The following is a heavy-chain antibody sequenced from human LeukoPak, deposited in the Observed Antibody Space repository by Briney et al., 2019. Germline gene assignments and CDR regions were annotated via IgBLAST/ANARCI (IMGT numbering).Heavy chain of an antibody. Sequence: SETLSLTCTVSGYSISSGYYWGWIRQPPGKGLEWIGSIYHSGSTYYNPSLKSRVTISVDTSKNQFSLKLSSVTAADTAVYYCARHREYRFGYGDYVRYYYYMDVWGKGTTVTISS. CDR3: ARHREYRFGYGDYVRYYYYMDV. CDR2: IYHSGST. V-gene: IGHV4-38-2*02. J-gene: IGHJ6*03. D-gene: IGHD4-17*01. CDR1: GYSISSGYY.